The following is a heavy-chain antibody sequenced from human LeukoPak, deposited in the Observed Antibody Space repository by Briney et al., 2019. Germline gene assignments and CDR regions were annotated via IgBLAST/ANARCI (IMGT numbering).Heavy chain of an antibody. D-gene: IGHD3-10*01. CDR2: INPNSGGT. CDR1: GYTFTSSG. Sequence: ASVKVSCKASGYTFTSSGISWVRQAPGQGLEWMGWINPNSGGTNYAQKFQGRVTMTRDTSISTAYMELSRLRSDDTAVYYCARARITMVRGVIIVDYWGQGTLVTVSS. J-gene: IGHJ4*02. CDR3: ARARITMVRGVIIVDY. V-gene: IGHV1-2*02.